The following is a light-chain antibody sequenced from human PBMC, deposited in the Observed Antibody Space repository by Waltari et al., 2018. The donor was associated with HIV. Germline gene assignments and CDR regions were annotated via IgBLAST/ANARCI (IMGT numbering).Light chain of an antibody. J-gene: IGLJ1*01. Sequence: QSALTQPASVSGSPGQSITISCTGTSSDVGGYNYVSWYQQHPGKAPKLMISEVSNRPAGVTTRFSGSKSGNTASLTIYGLQVEDEADYYGSSYTSSSTLYVFGTGTKVTVL. V-gene: IGLV2-14*01. CDR3: SSYTSSSTLYV. CDR1: SSDVGGYNY. CDR2: EVS.